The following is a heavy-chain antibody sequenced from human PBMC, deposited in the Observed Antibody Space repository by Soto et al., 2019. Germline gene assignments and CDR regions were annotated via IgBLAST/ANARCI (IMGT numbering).Heavy chain of an antibody. J-gene: IGHJ6*04. CDR3: AIGYCSGGNCHSGMDV. Sequence: SVKVSCKASGGTFSTHAIIWVRQAPGHGLEWMGGIIPISGTTYYTQKFQGRVTITADEPTSTAFLELSSLKSDDTAVFYCAIGYCSGGNCHSGMDVWREGXMVTVCS. CDR1: GGTFSTHA. D-gene: IGHD2-15*01. V-gene: IGHV1-69*13. CDR2: IIPISGTT.